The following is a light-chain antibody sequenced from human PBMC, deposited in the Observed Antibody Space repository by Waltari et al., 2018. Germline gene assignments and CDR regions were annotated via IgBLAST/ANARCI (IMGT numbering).Light chain of an antibody. Sequence: EIVLTQSPGTLSLSPGETATLSCRASQSVRGTLACYQQKPGQAPRLLIYGASIRATGSPDRFSGSGSGTDFSLTITRLEPEDFAVYYCQHYVRLPVTFGQGTRVEIK. CDR2: GAS. V-gene: IGKV3-20*01. CDR1: QSVRGT. CDR3: QHYVRLPVT. J-gene: IGKJ1*01.